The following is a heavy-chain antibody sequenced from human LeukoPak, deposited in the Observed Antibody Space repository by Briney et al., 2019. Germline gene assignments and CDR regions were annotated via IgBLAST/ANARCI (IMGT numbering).Heavy chain of an antibody. Sequence: SETLSLTCTVSGGSISSYYWSWIRQPPGKGLEWIGYIYYSGSTYYNPSLKSRVTISVDTSKNQFSLKLSSVTAADTAVYYCARCVDTAMVTDWGQGTLVTVSS. D-gene: IGHD5-18*01. CDR3: ARCVDTAMVTD. CDR2: IYYSGST. J-gene: IGHJ4*02. CDR1: GGSISSYY. V-gene: IGHV4-59*12.